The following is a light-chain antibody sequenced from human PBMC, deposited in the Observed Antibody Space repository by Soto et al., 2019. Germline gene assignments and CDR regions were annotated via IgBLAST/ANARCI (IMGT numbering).Light chain of an antibody. CDR1: QSISTW. CDR3: QQHNPYWT. J-gene: IGKJ1*01. V-gene: IGKV1-5*03. CDR2: KAS. Sequence: DIQMTQSPSTLSASVGDRVTITCRASQSISTWLAWYQHKPGKAPKLLIYKASNLESGVPSRFSGSGSGTEFTLSFSTLEPDDFATYDFQQHNPYWTFGQGTKVEMK.